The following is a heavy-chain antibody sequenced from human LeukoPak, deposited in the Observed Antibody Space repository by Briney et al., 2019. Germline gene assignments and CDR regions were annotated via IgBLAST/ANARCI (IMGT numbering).Heavy chain of an antibody. CDR3: AKDPYSGSYFDY. V-gene: IGHV3-23*01. CDR2: ISGSGGST. CDR1: GFTFTSYA. J-gene: IGHJ4*02. Sequence: PGGSLRLSCAASGFTFTSYAMTWVRQAPGKGLERVSSISGSGGSTFYADSVKGRFTISRDNSKNTLYLQMNSLRAEDTAVYYCAKDPYSGSYFDYWGQGTLVTVSS. D-gene: IGHD1-26*01.